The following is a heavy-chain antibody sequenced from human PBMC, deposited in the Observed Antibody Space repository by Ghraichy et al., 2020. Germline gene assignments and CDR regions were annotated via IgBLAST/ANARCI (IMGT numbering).Heavy chain of an antibody. CDR2: ISSSSSYI. D-gene: IGHD2-15*01. J-gene: IGHJ5*02. Sequence: GGSLRLSCAASGFTFSSYSMNWVRQAPGKGLEWVSSISSSSSYIYYADSVKGRFTISRDNAKNSLYLQMNSLRAEDTAVYYCARDLRDCSGGSCLNGWFDPWGQGTLVTVSS. CDR1: GFTFSSYS. CDR3: ARDLRDCSGGSCLNGWFDP. V-gene: IGHV3-21*01.